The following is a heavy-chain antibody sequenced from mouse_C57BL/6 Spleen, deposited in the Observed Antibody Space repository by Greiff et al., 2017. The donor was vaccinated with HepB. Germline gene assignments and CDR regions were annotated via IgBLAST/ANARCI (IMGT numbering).Heavy chain of an antibody. J-gene: IGHJ2*01. CDR1: GFTFSSYA. V-gene: IGHV5-4*01. CDR3: ARDLGGYRPFDY. D-gene: IGHD2-2*01. CDR2: ISDGGSYT. Sequence: EVKLVESGGGLVKPGGSLKLSCAASGFTFSSYAMSWVRQTPEKRLEWVATISDGGSYTYYPDNVKGRFTISRDNAKNNLYLQMSHLKSEDTAMYYCARDLGGYRPFDYWGQGTTLTVSS.